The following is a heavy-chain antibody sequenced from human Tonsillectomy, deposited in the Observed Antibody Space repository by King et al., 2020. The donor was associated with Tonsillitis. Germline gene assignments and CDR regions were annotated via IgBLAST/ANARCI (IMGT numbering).Heavy chain of an antibody. CDR2: IYHSGRT. D-gene: IGHD5-24*01. Sequence: LQLQESGSGLVPPSQTLSLTCAVSGGSLSSGDYSWSWLRQPPGKGLAWIWYIYHSGRTYYNPSLKSRVTISVDRSKNQFSLKLSSVTAADTAVYYCARGAMSTIYYYYYGMDVWGQGTTVTVSS. CDR3: ARGAMSTIYYYYYGMDV. V-gene: IGHV4-30-2*01. CDR1: GGSLSSGDYS. J-gene: IGHJ6*02.